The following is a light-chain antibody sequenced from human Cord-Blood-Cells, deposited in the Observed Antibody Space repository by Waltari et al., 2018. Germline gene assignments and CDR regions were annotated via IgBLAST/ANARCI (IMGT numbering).Light chain of an antibody. CDR2: KAS. V-gene: IGKV1-5*03. CDR3: QQYNSYSLT. CDR1: QSISSW. Sequence: DIQMTQSPSTLSASVGDRVTITCRVSQSISSWLAWYQQKPGKAPKLLIYKASSLESGVPSRFSGSGSGTEFTLTISSLQPDDFATYYCQQYNSYSLTFGGGTKVEIK. J-gene: IGKJ4*01.